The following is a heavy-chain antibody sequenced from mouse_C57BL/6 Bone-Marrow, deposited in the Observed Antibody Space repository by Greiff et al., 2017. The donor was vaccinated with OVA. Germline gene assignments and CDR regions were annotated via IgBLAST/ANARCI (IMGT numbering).Heavy chain of an antibody. CDR1: GFNFKDYY. CDR3: TRETKCDY. J-gene: IGHJ2*01. CDR2: IDPDDGDT. Sequence: EVQLQQSGAELVRPGASVKLSCTASGFNFKDYYMHWVKQRPEQGLEWIGRIDPDDGDTEYDPKFKGKATMTVDTSSSTAYLQLSSLTSEDTAVYYCTRETKCDYWGQGTTLTVSS. D-gene: IGHD1-3*01. V-gene: IGHV14-1*01.